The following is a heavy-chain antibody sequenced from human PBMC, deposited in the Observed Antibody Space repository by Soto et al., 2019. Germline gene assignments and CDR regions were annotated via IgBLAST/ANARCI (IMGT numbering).Heavy chain of an antibody. CDR1: GYTFTTYG. CDR2: ISGYNGNT. CDR3: ARDGNYYDSSGYARYYGMDV. J-gene: IGHJ6*02. D-gene: IGHD3-22*01. Sequence: QVQLVQSGAEVKKPGAPVKVSCKASGYTFTTYGISWVRQAPGQGLEWMGWISGYNGNTNNAQKLQGRVTMTTDTSTRTAYMELRSLRSDDTAVYYCARDGNYYDSSGYARYYGMDVWGQGTTVTVSS. V-gene: IGHV1-18*01.